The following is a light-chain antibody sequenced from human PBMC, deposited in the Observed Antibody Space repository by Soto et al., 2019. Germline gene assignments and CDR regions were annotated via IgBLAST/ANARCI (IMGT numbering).Light chain of an antibody. J-gene: IGLJ3*02. CDR1: SSDIGVYNY. V-gene: IGLV2-23*01. CDR3: CSYAGSSNWV. Sequence: QSALTQPASVSGSPGQSITISCTGTSSDIGVYNYVSWYQQHPGKAPKLIIYEGSSRPSGVSNRFSGSKSGNTAALTISGLQAEDEADYYCCSYAGSSNWVFGGGTKLTVL. CDR2: EGS.